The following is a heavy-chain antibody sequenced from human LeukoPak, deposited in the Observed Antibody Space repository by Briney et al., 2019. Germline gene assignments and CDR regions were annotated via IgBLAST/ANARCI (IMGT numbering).Heavy chain of an antibody. D-gene: IGHD3-10*01. V-gene: IGHV1-69*05. Sequence: SVKVSCKASGGTFSSYAISWVRQAPGQGLEWMGGIIPIFGTANYAQKFQGRVTITTDESTSTAYMELSSLRSEDTAVYYCASRTDYYGSGSPLDYWGQGTLVTVSS. J-gene: IGHJ4*02. CDR2: IIPIFGTA. CDR1: GGTFSSYA. CDR3: ASRTDYYGSGSPLDY.